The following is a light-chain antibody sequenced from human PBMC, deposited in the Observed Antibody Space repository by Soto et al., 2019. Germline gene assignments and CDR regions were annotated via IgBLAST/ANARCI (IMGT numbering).Light chain of an antibody. CDR2: GAS. J-gene: IGKJ1*01. CDR3: QQCNSWPLT. V-gene: IGKV3-15*01. CDR1: QSISSN. Sequence: EIVMTQSPATVSVSPGGRATLSCRASQSISSNLAWYQKKPGQAPRLLIYGASTRANGIPARFSGSGSGTEFTLTISSLQSEDFAVYYCQQCNSWPLTFGQGTKVDIK.